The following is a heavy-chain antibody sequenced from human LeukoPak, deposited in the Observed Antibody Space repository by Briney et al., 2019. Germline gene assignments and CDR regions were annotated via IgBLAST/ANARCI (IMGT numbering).Heavy chain of an antibody. CDR2: IYSGGNT. CDR1: GITVSSNY. CDR3: ARDGRHSGSYYYYYYMDV. D-gene: IGHD1-26*01. Sequence: GGSLRLSCAASGITVSSNYMTWVRQAPGKGLEWVSVIYSGGNTYYADSVKDRFTISRDTSKNTLYIQMNSLRAEDTAVYYCARDGRHSGSYYYYYYMDVWGKGTTVTVSS. V-gene: IGHV3-66*01. J-gene: IGHJ6*03.